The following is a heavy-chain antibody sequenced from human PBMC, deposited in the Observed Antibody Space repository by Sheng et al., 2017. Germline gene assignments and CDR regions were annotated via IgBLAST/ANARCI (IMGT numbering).Heavy chain of an antibody. CDR1: GFTFSSYA. V-gene: IGHV3-30-3*01. CDR3: ARDPEKYSSSYRFDY. J-gene: IGHJ4*02. D-gene: IGHD6-13*01. Sequence: QVQLVESGGGVVQPGRSLRLSCAASGFTFSSYAMHWVRQAPGKGLEWVAVISYDGSNKYYADSVKGRFTISRDNSKNTLYLQMNSLRAEDTAVYYCARDPEKYSSSYRFDYWGQGTLVTVSS. CDR2: ISYDGSNK.